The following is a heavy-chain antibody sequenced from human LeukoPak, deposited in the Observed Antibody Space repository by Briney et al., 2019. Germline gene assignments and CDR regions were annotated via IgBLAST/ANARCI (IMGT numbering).Heavy chain of an antibody. Sequence: GGSLRLSCAASGFTFSSYWMSWVRQAPGKGLEWVSVIYSGGSTYYADSVKGRFTISRDNSKNTLYLQMNSLRAEDTAVYYCARGGEMATIPFDPWGQGTLVTVSS. D-gene: IGHD5-24*01. V-gene: IGHV3-66*02. CDR1: GFTFSSYW. CDR3: ARGGEMATIPFDP. CDR2: IYSGGST. J-gene: IGHJ5*02.